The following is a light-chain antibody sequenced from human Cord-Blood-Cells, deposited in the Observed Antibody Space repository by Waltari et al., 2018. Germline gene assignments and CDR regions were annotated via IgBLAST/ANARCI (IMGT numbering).Light chain of an antibody. CDR2: AVS. Sequence: QSALTQPASVSGSPGQSITISCPGTSSDVGGDNYVSWYQQHPGKAPKRMIYAVSHRPSGVSNRFSGSKSGNTASLTISGLQAEDEADYYCSSYTSSSTLVVFGGGTKLTVL. V-gene: IGLV2-14*01. CDR1: SSDVGGDNY. J-gene: IGLJ2*01. CDR3: SSYTSSSTLVV.